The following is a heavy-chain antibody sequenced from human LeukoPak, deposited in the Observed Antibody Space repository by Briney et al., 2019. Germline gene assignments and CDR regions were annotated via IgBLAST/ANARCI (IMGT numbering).Heavy chain of an antibody. V-gene: IGHV7-4-1*02. CDR2: INTNTGNP. Sequence: GASVKVSCKASGYTFTSHAMNWVRQAPGQGLEWMGWINTNTGNPTYAQGFTGRFVFSLDTSVSTAYLQISSLKAEDTAVYYCARDTVRYCSGGSCYFDYWGQGTLVTVSS. CDR3: ARDTVRYCSGGSCYFDY. D-gene: IGHD2-15*01. J-gene: IGHJ4*02. CDR1: GYTFTSHA.